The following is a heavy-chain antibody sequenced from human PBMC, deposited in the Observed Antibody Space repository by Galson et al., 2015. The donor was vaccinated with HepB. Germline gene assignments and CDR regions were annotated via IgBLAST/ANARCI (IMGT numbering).Heavy chain of an antibody. CDR1: GFTFSSYA. D-gene: IGHD3-10*01. CDR2: ISSNGGST. CDR3: VKDDGSGSYYEQLRNFDY. Sequence: SLRLSCAASGFTFSSYAMHWVRQAPGKGLEYVSAISSNGGSTYYADSVKGRFTISRDNSKNTLYLQMSSLRAEDTAVYYCVKDDGSGSYYEQLRNFDYWGQGTLVTVSS. V-gene: IGHV3-64D*06. J-gene: IGHJ4*02.